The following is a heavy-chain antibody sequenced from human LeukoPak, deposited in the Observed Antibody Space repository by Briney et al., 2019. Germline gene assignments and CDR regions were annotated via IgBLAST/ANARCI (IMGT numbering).Heavy chain of an antibody. V-gene: IGHV3-11*06. CDR3: ARRVADRGGYGDYVSANAFDI. Sequence: PGGPLRLSCAASGFTFSDYYMSWIRQAPGKGLEWVSYISRSSSYTNYAYSVKGRFTISRDNAKNSLYLQMNSLRAEDTAVYYCARRVADRGGYGDYVSANAFDIWGQGTMVTVSS. CDR1: GFTFSDYY. J-gene: IGHJ3*02. D-gene: IGHD4-17*01. CDR2: ISRSSSYT.